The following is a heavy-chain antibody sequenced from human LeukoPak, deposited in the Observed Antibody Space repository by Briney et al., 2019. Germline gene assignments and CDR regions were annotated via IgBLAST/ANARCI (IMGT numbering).Heavy chain of an antibody. CDR3: ARGRECTNGVCSSPGDY. CDR1: GGSIRGYY. V-gene: IGHV4-59*12. D-gene: IGHD2-8*01. CDR2: IYSSGST. J-gene: IGHJ4*02. Sequence: PSETLSLTCNVSGGSIRGYYWSWIRQPPGKGLEWIGYIYSSGSTNYNPSLKSRVTISVDTSKNQFSLKLSSVTAADAAVYYCARGRECTNGVCSSPGDYWGQGTLVTVSS.